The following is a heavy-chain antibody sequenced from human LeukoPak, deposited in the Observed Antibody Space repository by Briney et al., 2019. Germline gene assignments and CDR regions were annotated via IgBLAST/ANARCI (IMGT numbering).Heavy chain of an antibody. V-gene: IGHV1-2*02. CDR1: GYSFTGYH. D-gene: IGHD2-15*01. CDR3: ARVQGYCSDGRCLF. Sequence: GAPVKVSCKASGYSFTGYHIHWVRQAPGQGLEWMGWVNPKSGDTDYAQKFKDRVTMTRDTSITTAYMELSRLTSGDTAVYYCARVQGYCSDGRCLFWGQGTLVTVSS. CDR2: VNPKSGDT. J-gene: IGHJ4*02.